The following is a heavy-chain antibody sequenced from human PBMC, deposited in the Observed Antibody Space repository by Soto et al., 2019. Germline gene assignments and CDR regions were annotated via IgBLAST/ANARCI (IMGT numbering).Heavy chain of an antibody. V-gene: IGHV6-1*01. J-gene: IGHJ6*02. CDR2: TYYRSQWFN. Sequence: SQTLSLTCAISGDSVYSNSAAWNWIRLSPSRGLEWLGRTYYRSQWFNDYAISVKSRIIINSDTSKNQISLQLDSVTPEDTAVYSCANWGMDVWGQGTTVTVSS. CDR1: GDSVYSNSAA. CDR3: ANWGMDV. D-gene: IGHD1-1*01.